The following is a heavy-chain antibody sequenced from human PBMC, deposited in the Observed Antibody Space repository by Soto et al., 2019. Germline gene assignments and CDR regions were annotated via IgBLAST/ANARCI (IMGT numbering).Heavy chain of an antibody. CDR3: ARVSGGSYSLDYYYGMDV. V-gene: IGHV1-69*01. CDR1: GGTFSSYA. J-gene: IGHJ6*02. Sequence: QVQLVQSGAEVKKPGSSVKVSCKASGGTFSSYAISWVRQAPGQGLEWMGGIIPIFGTANYEQKFQGRVTITADESTSTAYMELSSLRSEDTAVYYCARVSGGSYSLDYYYGMDVWGQGTTVTVSS. CDR2: IIPIFGTA. D-gene: IGHD1-26*01.